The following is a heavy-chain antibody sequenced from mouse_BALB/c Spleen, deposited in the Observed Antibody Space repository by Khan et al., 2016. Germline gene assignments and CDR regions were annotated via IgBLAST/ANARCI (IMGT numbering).Heavy chain of an antibody. CDR1: GYTFTDYW. CDR2: INPNTGYT. D-gene: IGHD1-1*01. Sequence: VQLQESGAELAKPGASVKMSCKTSGYTFTDYWMHWVKQRPGQGLEWIGYINPNTGYTEYNQKFKDKAKLTADKSSSTAYMQLSSLTSEDSAVYYCARWSYYYGSSYGWFTYWGQGTLVTVSA. J-gene: IGHJ3*01. V-gene: IGHV1-7*01. CDR3: ARWSYYYGSSYGWFTY.